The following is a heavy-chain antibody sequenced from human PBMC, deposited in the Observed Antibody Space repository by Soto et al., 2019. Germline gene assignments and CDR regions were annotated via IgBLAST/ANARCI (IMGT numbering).Heavy chain of an antibody. J-gene: IGHJ6*02. CDR1: GFTFSSYE. D-gene: IGHD3-16*01. V-gene: IGHV3-48*03. CDR3: AREGGDYKTKTKNYYYYGMDV. Sequence: PGGSLRLSCAASGFTFSSYEMNWVRQAPGKGLEWVSYISSSGSTIYYADSVKGRFTISRDNAKNSLYLQMNSLRAEDTAVYYCAREGGDYKTKTKNYYYYGMDVWGQGTTVTVSS. CDR2: ISSSGSTI.